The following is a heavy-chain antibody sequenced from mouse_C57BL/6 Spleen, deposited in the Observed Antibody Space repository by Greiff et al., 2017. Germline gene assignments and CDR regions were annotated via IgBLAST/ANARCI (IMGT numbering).Heavy chain of an antibody. CDR1: GYAFSSYW. CDR3: ARFGYYVHYAMDY. J-gene: IGHJ4*01. CDR2: IYPGDGDT. D-gene: IGHD2-3*01. V-gene: IGHV1-80*01. Sequence: QVHVKQSGAELVKPGASVKISCKASGYAFSSYWMNWVKQRPGKGLEWIGQIYPGDGDTNYNGKFKGKATLTADKSSSTAYMQLSSLTSEDSAVYFCARFGYYVHYAMDYWGQGTSVTVSS.